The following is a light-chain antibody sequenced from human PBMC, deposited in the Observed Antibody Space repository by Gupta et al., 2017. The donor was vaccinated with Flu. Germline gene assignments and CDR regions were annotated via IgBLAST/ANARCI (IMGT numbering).Light chain of an antibody. CDR2: DVN. J-gene: IGLJ3*02. Sequence: QSALTQPRPGGGGGGKSVTISCTGTSDDVGFYDFVSWYQQSPGKAPKLIIYDVNKWPSVVPDRFSGSKSGNTASLTISGLQPEDEADYYCCSYAGSITWVFGGGTKLTVL. CDR3: CSYAGSITWV. V-gene: IGLV2-11*01. CDR1: SDDVGFYDF.